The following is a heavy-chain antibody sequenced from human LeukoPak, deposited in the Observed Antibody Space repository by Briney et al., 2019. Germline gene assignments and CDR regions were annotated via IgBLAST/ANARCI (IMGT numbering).Heavy chain of an antibody. CDR1: GFTFRSYG. CDR2: IRYDGSNK. J-gene: IGHJ4*02. V-gene: IGHV3-30*02. D-gene: IGHD3-22*01. Sequence: GGSLRLSCAASGFTFRSYGMHWVRQAPGKGLEWVAFIRYDGSNKYYADSVKGRFTISRDNSKNTLYLQMNSLRAEDTAVYYCANDGYYDSSGYYLFDYWGQGTLVTVSS. CDR3: ANDGYYDSSGYYLFDY.